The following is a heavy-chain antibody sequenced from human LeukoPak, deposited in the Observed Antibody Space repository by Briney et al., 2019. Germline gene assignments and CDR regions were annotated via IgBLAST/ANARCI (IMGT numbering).Heavy chain of an antibody. V-gene: IGHV3-30*02. J-gene: IGHJ4*02. CDR1: GFNYSSYT. Sequence: PGGSLRLSFAASGFNYSSYTMNWVRQAPGKGLEWVAFIRYDGSNKYYADSVMGRFTISRDNSKNTLYLQMNSLRAEDTAVYYCAKDKWADYYDSSGYYFDYWGQGTLVTVSS. CDR2: IRYDGSNK. D-gene: IGHD3-22*01. CDR3: AKDKWADYYDSSGYYFDY.